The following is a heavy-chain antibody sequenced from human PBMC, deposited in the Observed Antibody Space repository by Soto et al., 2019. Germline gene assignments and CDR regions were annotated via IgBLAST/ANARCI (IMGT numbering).Heavy chain of an antibody. CDR3: AGDGVRNGAYNGWLDP. J-gene: IGHJ5*02. CDR1: GFGFSSYW. Sequence: EVQLVESGGDLVQPGGSLRLSCAASGFGFSSYWMTWVRQAPGKGLEWVANIKQDGREKYYVASVKGRFTISRDNGNNLLYLQMDSRTPDATAVYYCAGDGVRNGAYNGWLDPWGQGTLVTVSS. D-gene: IGHD3-10*01. CDR2: IKQDGREK. V-gene: IGHV3-7*03.